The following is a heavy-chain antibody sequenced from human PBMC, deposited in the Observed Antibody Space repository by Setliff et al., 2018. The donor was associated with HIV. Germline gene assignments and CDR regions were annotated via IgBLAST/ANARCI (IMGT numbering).Heavy chain of an antibody. CDR3: ARVRGRYYYHYAMDV. D-gene: IGHD3-10*01. V-gene: IGHV4-34*01. CDR2: INDNGST. J-gene: IGHJ6*01. CDR1: GGSFSGYY. Sequence: SETLSLTCAVYGGSFSGYYWSWIRQPPGKGLEWIGEINDNGSTNYNPSLKSRVTISVDTSKNQFSLKLSSVTAADTAVYYCARVRGRYYYHYAMDVWGQGTTVTAPQ.